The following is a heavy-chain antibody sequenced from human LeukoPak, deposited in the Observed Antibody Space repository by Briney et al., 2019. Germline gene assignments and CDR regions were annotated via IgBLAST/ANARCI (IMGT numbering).Heavy chain of an antibody. CDR1: GFTFNIYT. Sequence: GGSLRLSCAASGFTFNIYTMSWVRQAPGRGLEWVSGISGAGGDTYYADSVKGRFTISRDNSKNTLYLQMNSLRAEDTAVYYCAKLSRVAAAGTFDYWGQGTLVTVSS. V-gene: IGHV3-23*01. J-gene: IGHJ4*02. CDR3: AKLSRVAAAGTFDY. CDR2: ISGAGGDT. D-gene: IGHD6-13*01.